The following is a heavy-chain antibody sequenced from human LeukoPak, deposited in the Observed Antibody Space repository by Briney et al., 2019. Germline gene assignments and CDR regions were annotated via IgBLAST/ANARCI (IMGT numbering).Heavy chain of an antibody. CDR3: ARVHTRHNMFDY. Sequence: GSLRLSCAASGFTFSNYAMHWVRQAPGKGLEYVSAISSNGDNTYYANSVKGRFTISRDNSKNTVYLQMNSLRPEDTAVYYCARVHTRHNMFDYWGQGTLVTVSS. D-gene: IGHD2-2*02. V-gene: IGHV3-64*01. CDR2: ISSNGDNT. CDR1: GFTFSNYA. J-gene: IGHJ4*02.